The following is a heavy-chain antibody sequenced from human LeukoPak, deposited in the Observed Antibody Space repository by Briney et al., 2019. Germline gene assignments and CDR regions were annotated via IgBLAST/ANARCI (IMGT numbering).Heavy chain of an antibody. CDR2: IYVSGST. CDR3: ARKSSGWFVE. Sequence: PSETLSLTCPVSARSISSYYCSCIRQPPGKVLEWSGYIYVSGSTNYNPSLKSRVTISVDTYKNQFSLKLSSVTAADTAVYYCARKSSGWFVEWGQGTLVTVSS. V-gene: IGHV4-59*08. CDR1: ARSISSYY. D-gene: IGHD6-19*01. J-gene: IGHJ4*02.